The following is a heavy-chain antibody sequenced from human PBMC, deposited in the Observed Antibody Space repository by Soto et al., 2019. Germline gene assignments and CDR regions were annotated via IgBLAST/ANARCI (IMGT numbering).Heavy chain of an antibody. CDR1: GYTFTSYA. Sequence: ASVKVSCKASGYTFTSYAMHWVRQAPGQRLEWMGWINAGNGNTKYSQKFQGRVTITRDTSASTAYMELSSLRSEDTAVYYCASGEGSSWYRVVVRYGMDVWGQGTTVTVSS. D-gene: IGHD6-13*01. J-gene: IGHJ6*02. CDR3: ASGEGSSWYRVVVRYGMDV. CDR2: INAGNGNT. V-gene: IGHV1-3*01.